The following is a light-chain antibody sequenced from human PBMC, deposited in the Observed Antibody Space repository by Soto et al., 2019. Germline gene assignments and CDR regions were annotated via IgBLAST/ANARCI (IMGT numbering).Light chain of an antibody. CDR2: GAS. J-gene: IGKJ1*01. V-gene: IGKV3-20*01. CDR3: QQYAASPRT. CDR1: QSVSNNY. Sequence: EVVLTQSPGTLSLSPRERATLSCRASQSVSNNYLAWYQHKPGQAPRLLIYGASNRAPGIPDRFSGSGSGPDFTLTISRLEHEDFALYYCQQYAASPRTFGQGTLVEVK.